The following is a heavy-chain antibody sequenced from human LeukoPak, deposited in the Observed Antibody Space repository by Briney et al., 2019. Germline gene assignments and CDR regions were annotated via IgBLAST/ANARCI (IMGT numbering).Heavy chain of an antibody. CDR3: ARGVVPAAIGYFDY. J-gene: IGHJ4*02. CDR2: ITPIFGTA. V-gene: IGHV1-69*06. Sequence: ASVKVSCKASGGTFSSYAISWVRQAPGQGLEWMGGITPIFGTANYAQKFQGRVTITADKSTSTAYMELSSLRSEDTAVYYCARGVVPAAIGYFDYWGQGTLVTVSS. D-gene: IGHD2-2*01. CDR1: GGTFSSYA.